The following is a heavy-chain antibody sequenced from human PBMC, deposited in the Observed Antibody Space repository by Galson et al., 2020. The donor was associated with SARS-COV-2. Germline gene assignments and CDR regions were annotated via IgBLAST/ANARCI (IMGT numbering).Heavy chain of an antibody. V-gene: IGHV5-51*01. CDR3: ARRHRDYCSGGSCYSDWFDP. J-gene: IGHJ5*02. Sequence: KIGESLKISCKGSGYSFTSYWIGWVRQMPGKGLEWMGIIYPGDSDTRYSPSFQGQVPISADKSISTAYLQWSSLKASDTAMYYCARRHRDYCSGGSCYSDWFDPWGQGTLVTVSS. D-gene: IGHD2-15*01. CDR1: GYSFTSYW. CDR2: IYPGDSDT.